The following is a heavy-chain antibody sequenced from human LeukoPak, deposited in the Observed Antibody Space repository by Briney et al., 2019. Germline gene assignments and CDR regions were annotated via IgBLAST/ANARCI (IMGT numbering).Heavy chain of an antibody. CDR3: ARARGYSYGPYKTYYYYFYMDV. Sequence: ASVKVSCKASGYTFTSYYMHWVRQAPGQGLEWMGIINPSGGSTSYAQKFQGRVTMTRDMSTSTVYMELSSLRSEDTAVYYCARARGYSYGPYKTYYYYFYMDVWGKGTTVTVSS. CDR2: INPSGGST. J-gene: IGHJ6*03. V-gene: IGHV1-46*01. D-gene: IGHD5-18*01. CDR1: GYTFTSYY.